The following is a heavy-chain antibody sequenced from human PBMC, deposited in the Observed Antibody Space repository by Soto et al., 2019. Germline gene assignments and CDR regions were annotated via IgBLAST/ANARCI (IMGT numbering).Heavy chain of an antibody. D-gene: IGHD3-10*01. CDR2: IDPSDSYT. CDR3: ARHLPHVLWFGEEDV. J-gene: IGHJ6*02. CDR1: GYSFTSYW. Sequence: PGESLKISCKGSGYSFTSYWISWVRQMPGKGLEWMGRIDPSDSYTNYSPSFQGHVTISADKSISTAYLQWSSLKASDTAMYYCARHLPHVLWFGEEDVWGQGTTVTVSS. V-gene: IGHV5-10-1*01.